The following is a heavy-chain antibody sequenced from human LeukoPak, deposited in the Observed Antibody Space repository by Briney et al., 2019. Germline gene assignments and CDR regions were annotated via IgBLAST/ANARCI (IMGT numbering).Heavy chain of an antibody. CDR1: GYTFTSYG. CDR3: AREDRSGYSSGWYYYYYMDV. D-gene: IGHD6-19*01. CDR2: ISAYNGNT. V-gene: IGHV1-18*01. Sequence: ASVKVSFKASGYTFTSYGISWVRQAPGQGLEGMGWISAYNGNTNYAQKLQGRVTMTTDTSTSTAYMELRSLRSDDTAVYYCAREDRSGYSSGWYYYYYMDVWGKGTTVTVSS. J-gene: IGHJ6*03.